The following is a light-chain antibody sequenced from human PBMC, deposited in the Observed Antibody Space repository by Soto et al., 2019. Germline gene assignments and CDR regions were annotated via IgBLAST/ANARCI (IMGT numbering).Light chain of an antibody. CDR1: SSDVGGYDY. V-gene: IGLV2-8*01. J-gene: IGLJ1*01. Sequence: PPSASGSPGQPVTISCTGTSSDVGGYDYVSWYQEYPGKAPKLLIYEASKRPSGVPDRFSGSKTGNTASLTVSGLQADDEADYSCISYAGDNSYLFGTGTKVTVL. CDR3: ISYAGDNSYL. CDR2: EAS.